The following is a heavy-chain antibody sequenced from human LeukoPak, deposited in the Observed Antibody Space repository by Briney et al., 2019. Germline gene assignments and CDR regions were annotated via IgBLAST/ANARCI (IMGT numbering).Heavy chain of an antibody. CDR1: GFIFRDYA. CDR2: IANIGS. D-gene: IGHD3-16*01. V-gene: IGHV3-23*01. CDR3: VKGLHMLDY. Sequence: GSLRLSCAASGFIFRDYAMTWVRQTPGEGPEWVSTIANIGSFYEDYVKGRISISRDDSKNTLYLQMNNLRADDSAVYFCVKGLHMLDYWGQETLVTVSS. J-gene: IGHJ4*02.